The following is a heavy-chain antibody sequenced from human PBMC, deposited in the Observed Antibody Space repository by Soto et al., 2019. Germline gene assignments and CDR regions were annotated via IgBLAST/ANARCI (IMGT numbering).Heavy chain of an antibody. J-gene: IGHJ6*02. CDR3: ARAGGTYYYGSGSWTDYYYYGMDV. CDR2: INPNSGGT. Sequence: ASLKVSWKASGYIFTDYYRHWVRQATGQGLEWMGWINPNSGGTNYAQKFQGRVTMTRDTSISTAYMELSRLRSDDTAVYYCARAGGTYYYGSGSWTDYYYYGMDVWGQGTKVTVSS. D-gene: IGHD3-10*01. CDR1: GYIFTDYY. V-gene: IGHV1-2*02.